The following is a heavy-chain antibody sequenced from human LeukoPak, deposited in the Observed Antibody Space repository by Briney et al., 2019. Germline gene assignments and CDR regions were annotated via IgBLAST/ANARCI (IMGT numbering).Heavy chain of an antibody. J-gene: IGHJ6*04. CDR3: ARARRYCSSTSCHGVFYYGMDV. Sequence: ASVKVSCKASGYTFTSYYMHWVRQAPGQGLEWMGIINSSGGSTSYAQKFQGRVTMTRDTSTSTAYMELSSLRSEDTAVYYCARARRYCSSTSCHGVFYYGMDVWGKGTTVTVSS. CDR2: INSSGGST. V-gene: IGHV1-46*01. CDR1: GYTFTSYY. D-gene: IGHD2-2*01.